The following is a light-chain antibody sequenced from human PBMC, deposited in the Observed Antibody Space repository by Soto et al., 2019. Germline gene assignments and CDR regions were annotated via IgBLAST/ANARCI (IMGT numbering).Light chain of an antibody. CDR3: QHYGTSLYT. Sequence: DIVLTQSPGTLSLSPGERATLSCRASQIISSTYLGWYQQKPGQAPRLIIYGASSRATGIPDRFSGSGSGTDFTLTISRLEPEDFAVYYCQHYGTSLYTFGQGTKLEIK. CDR2: GAS. J-gene: IGKJ2*01. CDR1: QIISSTY. V-gene: IGKV3-20*01.